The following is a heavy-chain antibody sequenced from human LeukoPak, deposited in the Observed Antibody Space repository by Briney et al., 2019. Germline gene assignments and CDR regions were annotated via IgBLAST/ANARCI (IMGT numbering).Heavy chain of an antibody. J-gene: IGHJ4*02. Sequence: SVKVSCKASGGTFSSYAISWVRQAPGQGLEWMGGIIPIFGTANYAQKFQGRVTITADESTSTAYMELSSLRSEDTAVYYCARDRSDYYDSSGYYYGGVYWGQGTLVTVSS. V-gene: IGHV1-69*13. D-gene: IGHD3-22*01. CDR1: GGTFSSYA. CDR3: ARDRSDYYDSSGYYYGGVY. CDR2: IIPIFGTA.